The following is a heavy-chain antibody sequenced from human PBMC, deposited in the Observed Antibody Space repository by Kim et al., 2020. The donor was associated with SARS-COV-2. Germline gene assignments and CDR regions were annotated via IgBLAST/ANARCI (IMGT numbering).Heavy chain of an antibody. D-gene: IGHD3-10*01. CDR2: IWYDGSNK. V-gene: IGHV3-33*01. CDR1: GFTFSSYG. Sequence: GGSLRLSCAASGFTFSSYGMHWVRQAPGKGLEWVAVIWYDGSNKYYADSVKGRFTISRDNSKNTLYLQMNSLRAEDTAVYYCARAVGTMVRGVMGWYFDLWGRGTLVTVSS. CDR3: ARAVGTMVRGVMGWYFDL. J-gene: IGHJ2*01.